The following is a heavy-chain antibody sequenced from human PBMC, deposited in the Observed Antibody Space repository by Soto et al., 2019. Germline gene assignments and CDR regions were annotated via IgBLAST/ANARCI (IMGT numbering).Heavy chain of an antibody. CDR1: GFTFSSDA. D-gene: IGHD3-16*01. V-gene: IGHV3-23*01. Sequence: EVQLLESGGGLVQPGGSLRLSCAASGFTFSSDAMTWVLQAPGKGLEWVSVISGGGGNTYYADSVKGRFTISRDNSKNTLNLQMNSLRAEDTAVYYCAKGAVITNSIFDYWGQGTLVTVSS. CDR3: AKGAVITNSIFDY. J-gene: IGHJ4*02. CDR2: ISGGGGNT.